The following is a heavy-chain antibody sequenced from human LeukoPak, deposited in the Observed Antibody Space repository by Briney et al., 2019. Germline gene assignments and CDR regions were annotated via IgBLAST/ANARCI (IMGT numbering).Heavy chain of an antibody. D-gene: IGHD6-13*01. J-gene: IGHJ4*02. V-gene: IGHV3-9*01. CDR1: GFTFDNYA. CDR2: ISWNSGSI. CDR3: AKDSESSSWFVYFDY. Sequence: PGGSLRLSCAASGFTFDNYAMHRVRQVPGKGLEWVSGISWNSGSIAYADSVKGRFTISRDNAKNSLYLQMNSLRAEDTALYYCAKDSESSSWFVYFDYWGQGTLVTVSS.